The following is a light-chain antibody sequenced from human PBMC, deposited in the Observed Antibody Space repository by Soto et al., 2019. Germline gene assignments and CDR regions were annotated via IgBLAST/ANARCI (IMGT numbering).Light chain of an antibody. V-gene: IGKV3-20*01. CDR1: QAVSNDY. CDR2: GAS. J-gene: IGKJ1*01. CDR3: QQYGNGPPST. Sequence: EIVFTQSPGTLSLSPGEGATLSCRASQAVSNDYLAWYQQMPGQAPRLLVFGASNRATGIPDRFSGSGSGTDFTLTISRLEPEDSAVYYCQQYGNGPPSTFGQGTKV.